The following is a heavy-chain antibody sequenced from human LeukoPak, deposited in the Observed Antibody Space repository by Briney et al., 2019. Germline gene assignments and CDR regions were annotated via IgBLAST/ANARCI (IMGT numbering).Heavy chain of an antibody. CDR2: INPYSDNT. CDR1: GHTFTSYG. Sequence: ASVKVSCKASGHTFTSYGISWVRQAPGQGLEWMGWINPYSDNTDYAQQYQGRVTMTTDMSTGTAHMELRSLRSDDTAVYYCARYDFWSGYRFDYWGQGTLVTVSS. D-gene: IGHD3-3*01. J-gene: IGHJ4*02. CDR3: ARYDFWSGYRFDY. V-gene: IGHV1-18*01.